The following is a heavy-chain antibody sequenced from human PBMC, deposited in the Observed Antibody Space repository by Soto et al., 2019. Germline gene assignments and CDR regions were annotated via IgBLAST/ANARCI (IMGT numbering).Heavy chain of an antibody. CDR3: ARDGNSGYDWDYYSGMDV. CDR2: TSYDGSNT. J-gene: IGHJ6*02. CDR1: GFTFSSFA. V-gene: IGHV3-30*01. Sequence: QVQLVESGGGVVQPGRSLRLSCAASGFTFSSFAMHWVRQAPGKGLEWVAVTSYDGSNTYYADSVKGRFTISRDNSKNTLYLQMNSLRAEDTAVYYCARDGNSGYDWDYYSGMDVWGQGTTVTVSS. D-gene: IGHD5-12*01.